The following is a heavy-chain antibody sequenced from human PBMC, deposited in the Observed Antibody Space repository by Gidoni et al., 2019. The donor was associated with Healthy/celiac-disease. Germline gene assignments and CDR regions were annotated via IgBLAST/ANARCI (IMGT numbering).Heavy chain of an antibody. V-gene: IGHV2-70*15. D-gene: IGHD6-13*01. CDR2: IDWDDDK. CDR1: GFSLSTSGMR. J-gene: IGHJ6*04. Sequence: QVTLRESGPALVKPTQTLTLTCTFSGFSLSTSGMRVSWIRQPPGKALEWLARIDWDDDKYYSTSLKTRHTISKDTTKNQVVLTMTNMDPVDTATYYCARIVAAAGTGTPLGMDVWGKGTTVTVSS. CDR3: ARIVAAAGTGTPLGMDV.